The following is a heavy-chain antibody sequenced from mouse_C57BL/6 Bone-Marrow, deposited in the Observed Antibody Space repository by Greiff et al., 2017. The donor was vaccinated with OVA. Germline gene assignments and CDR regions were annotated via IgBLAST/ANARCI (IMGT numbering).Heavy chain of an antibody. CDR1: GFTFSSYG. CDR2: ISSGGSYT. CDR3: ARRPIYWYFDV. J-gene: IGHJ1*03. Sequence: EVKLVESGGDLVKPGGSLKLSCAASGFTFSSYGMSWVRQTPDKRLEWVATISSGGSYTYYPDSVKGRFTISRDNAKNTLYLQMSSLKSEDTAVYYCARRPIYWYFDVWGTGTTVTVSS. V-gene: IGHV5-6*02. D-gene: IGHD6-5*01.